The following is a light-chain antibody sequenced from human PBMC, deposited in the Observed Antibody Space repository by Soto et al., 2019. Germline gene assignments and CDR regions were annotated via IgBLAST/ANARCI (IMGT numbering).Light chain of an antibody. V-gene: IGKV3-20*01. CDR2: GAS. J-gene: IGKJ3*01. Sequence: EIVLTQSPGTLSLTPGERATLSCRASQSVSSTYLAWYQQKPGQAPRLLIYGASLRAAGLPDRFSGSGSGTDFTLTISRLDPEDFAVYYCQQYGSSSLTFGPGTIVDI. CDR3: QQYGSSSLT. CDR1: QSVSSTY.